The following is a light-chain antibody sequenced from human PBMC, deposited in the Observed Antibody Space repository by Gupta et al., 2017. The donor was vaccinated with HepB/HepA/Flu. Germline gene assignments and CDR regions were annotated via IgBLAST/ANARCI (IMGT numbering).Light chain of an antibody. V-gene: IGLV2-11*01. CDR1: SSDVGAYNY. J-gene: IGLJ2*01. Sequence: QSALTQPRSVSGSPGQSITISCTGTSSDVGAYNYVSWYQHHPGKAPKLRIYDVSKRPSGVPDRFSGSKSANTASLTISGLQAEDEADYYCCSHAGSHILEIFGGGTKLTVL. CDR2: DVS. CDR3: CSHAGSHILEI.